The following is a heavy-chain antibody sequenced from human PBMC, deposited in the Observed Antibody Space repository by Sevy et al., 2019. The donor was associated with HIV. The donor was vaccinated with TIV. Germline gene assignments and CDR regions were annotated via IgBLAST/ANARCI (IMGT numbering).Heavy chain of an antibody. CDR1: GFTFSNFG. Sequence: GGSLRLSCAASGFTFSNFGMHWARQVPGGGLEWVAIIWYGGKNAYYADSVKGRFTISRDNSKNTLYLQMNNLRAQATAVYYCARELEEWEIRYLGYWGQGTLVPVSS. V-gene: IGHV3-33*01. CDR3: ARELEEWEIRYLGY. J-gene: IGHJ4*02. D-gene: IGHD1-26*01. CDR2: IWYGGKNA.